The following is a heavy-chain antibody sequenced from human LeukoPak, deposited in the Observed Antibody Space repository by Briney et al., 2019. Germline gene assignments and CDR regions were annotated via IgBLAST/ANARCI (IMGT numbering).Heavy chain of an antibody. CDR3: ARGGSSAVHYYYYYYMDV. J-gene: IGHJ6*03. V-gene: IGHV1-46*01. CDR1: GYTFTSNY. Sequence: ASVKVSCKAFGYTFTSNYMHWVRQAPGQGPEWMGVISPSGGSTTYAQKFQGRVTLTRDMSTSTVYMELSSLRSEDTAVYYCARGGSSAVHYYYYYYMDVWGKGTTVTVSS. D-gene: IGHD6-6*01. CDR2: ISPSGGST.